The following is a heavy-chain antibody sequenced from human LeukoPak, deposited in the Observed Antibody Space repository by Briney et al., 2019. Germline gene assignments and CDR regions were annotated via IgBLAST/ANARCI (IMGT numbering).Heavy chain of an antibody. CDR2: INSGSTYM. V-gene: IGHV3-21*01. Sequence: GGSLRLSCGASGFYFSSYSMNWVRQAPGRGLEWVSSINSGSTYMYYADSVRGRFTISRDNAKNSLHLQMYSLRAEDTAVYFCARVEATTGRNYHYYFMDVWGKGTRVTVSS. CDR1: GFYFSSYS. D-gene: IGHD1-1*01. J-gene: IGHJ6*03. CDR3: ARVEATTGRNYHYYFMDV.